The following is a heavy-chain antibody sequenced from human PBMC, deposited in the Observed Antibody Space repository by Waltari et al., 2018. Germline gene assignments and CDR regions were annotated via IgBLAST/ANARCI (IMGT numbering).Heavy chain of an antibody. CDR1: GYHFNDAW. V-gene: IGHV3-15*01. CDR2: IKREIDGVTA. CDR3: VRESFGNDI. J-gene: IGHJ4*02. Sequence: QLVESGGGLVKPGESIRLPCVGSGYHFNDAWMSWVRQAPGKGLEWVGRIKREIDGVTAEYVESVKDRFTISRDDSKNTLYLQMNGLKSEDSAVYFCVRESFGNDIWGQGTLVTVSS. D-gene: IGHD3-10*01.